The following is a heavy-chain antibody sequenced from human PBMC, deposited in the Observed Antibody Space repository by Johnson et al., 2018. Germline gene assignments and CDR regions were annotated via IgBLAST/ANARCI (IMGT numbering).Heavy chain of an antibody. Sequence: VQLVESGGGLVKXGGSLRLSCAASGFTFSSYSMNWVRQAPGKGLEWVSSISSGSSYIYYADSVKGRFTISRDNSKNTLYLQMNSLTAEDTAVYYCARRSSLDVWGKGTTVTVSS. D-gene: IGHD1-26*01. V-gene: IGHV3-21*01. CDR1: GFTFSSYS. CDR2: ISSGSSYI. CDR3: ARRSSLDV. J-gene: IGHJ6*04.